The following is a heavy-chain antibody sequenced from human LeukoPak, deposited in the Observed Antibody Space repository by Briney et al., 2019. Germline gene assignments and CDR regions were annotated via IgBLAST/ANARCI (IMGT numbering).Heavy chain of an antibody. J-gene: IGHJ3*02. CDR2: INPSGGST. CDR3: AREGPATMVRGVIINVDAFDI. D-gene: IGHD3-10*01. CDR1: GYTFTSYY. Sequence: ASVKVSCKASGYTFTSYYMHWVRQAPGQGLEWMGIINPSGGSTSYAQKFQGRVTMTRDTSTSTAYMELRSLRSDDTAVYYCAREGPATMVRGVIINVDAFDIWGQGTMVTVSS. V-gene: IGHV1-46*01.